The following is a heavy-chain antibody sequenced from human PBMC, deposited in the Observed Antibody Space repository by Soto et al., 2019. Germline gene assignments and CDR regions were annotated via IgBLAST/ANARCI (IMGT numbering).Heavy chain of an antibody. CDR2: INHSGSI. Sequence: SETLSLTYTVFDEPCIGYYCRCIRHPTGKGLEWIGEINHSGSITYNPSLNSRVTISEDSSKNQFSLNLNSVTTADTAGYYCERYKNRPRVRYYCACWGQGSPVTVS. CDR3: ERYKNRPRVRYYCAC. V-gene: IGHV4-34*01. D-gene: IGHD2-21*01. CDR1: DEPCIGYY. J-gene: IGHJ1*01.